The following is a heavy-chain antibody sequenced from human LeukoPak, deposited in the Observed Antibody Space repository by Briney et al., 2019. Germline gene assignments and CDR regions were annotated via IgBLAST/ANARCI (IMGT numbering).Heavy chain of an antibody. Sequence: GASVKVSCKASGYTFSDNYIHWVRQAPGQGLEWMGWINPKNSDTDYSQQFQGRITMTRDTSIDTAYMELSSLSSVDTAVYFCARSAEHCNNGVCFTDYYMDVWGKGTTVTVSS. CDR3: ARSAEHCNNGVCFTDYYMDV. CDR1: GYTFSDNY. J-gene: IGHJ6*03. D-gene: IGHD2-8*01. CDR2: INPKNSDT. V-gene: IGHV1-2*02.